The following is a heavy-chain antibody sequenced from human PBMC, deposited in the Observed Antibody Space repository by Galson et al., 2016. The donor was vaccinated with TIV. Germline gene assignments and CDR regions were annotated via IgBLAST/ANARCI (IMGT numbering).Heavy chain of an antibody. CDR2: VSWDGGST. CDR3: AKEIQRGSYGMDV. Sequence: SLRLSCAASGLSVSINYMTWVRQAPGKGLEWVSLVSWDGGSTYYADYVKGRFTVSRDNSKNSLYLQMNSLRSEDTALYYCAKEIQRGSYGMDVWGRGTTVTVSS. V-gene: IGHV3-43*01. J-gene: IGHJ6*02. CDR1: GLSVSINY. D-gene: IGHD3-16*01.